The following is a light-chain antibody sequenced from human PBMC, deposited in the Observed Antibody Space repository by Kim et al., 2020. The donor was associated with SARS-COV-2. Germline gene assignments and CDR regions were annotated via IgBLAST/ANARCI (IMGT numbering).Light chain of an antibody. CDR1: SSDVGAYNR. V-gene: IGLV2-14*03. CDR3: SSLTSGSTSVV. CDR2: DVS. Sequence: QSITISCTGTSSDVGAYNRVSWYQQYPGKAPKLMIFDVSNRPSGVSNRFSGSKSGNTASLTISGLQAEDEADYFCSSLTSGSTSVVFGGGTQLTVL. J-gene: IGLJ2*01.